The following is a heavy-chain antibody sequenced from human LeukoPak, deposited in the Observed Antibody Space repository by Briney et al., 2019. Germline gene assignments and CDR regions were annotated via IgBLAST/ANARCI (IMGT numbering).Heavy chain of an antibody. D-gene: IGHD6-6*01. V-gene: IGHV3-33*08. CDR3: ARSTYTSSSPWYDY. CDR2: IRYDGSNK. J-gene: IGHJ4*02. CDR1: GFTFSTYA. Sequence: PGGSLRLSCAASGFTFSTYAMNWVRQAPGKGLEWVAFIRYDGSNKYYADSVKGRFTISRDNSKNTLYLQMSSLRAEDTAVYYCARSTYTSSSPWYDYWGQGALVTVSS.